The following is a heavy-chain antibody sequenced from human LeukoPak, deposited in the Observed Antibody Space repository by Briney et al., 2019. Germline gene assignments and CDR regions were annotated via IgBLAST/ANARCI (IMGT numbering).Heavy chain of an antibody. CDR3: ARNYDSSGYLGY. D-gene: IGHD3-22*01. CDR1: GGSISSYY. CDR2: IYYSGST. V-gene: IGHV4-59*01. Sequence: SETLSLPCTVSGGSISSYYWSWIRQPPGKGLEWIGYIYYSGSTNYNPSLKSRVPISVDTSKNQFSLKLSSVTAADTAVYYCARNYDSSGYLGYWGQGTLVTVSS. J-gene: IGHJ4*02.